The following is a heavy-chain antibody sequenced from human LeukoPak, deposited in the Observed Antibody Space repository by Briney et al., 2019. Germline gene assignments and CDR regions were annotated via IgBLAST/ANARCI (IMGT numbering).Heavy chain of an antibody. D-gene: IGHD6-13*01. J-gene: IGHJ4*02. CDR3: TREYSSSPDY. CDR2: IYYSGST. Sequence: PSETLSLTCSVSGGSISSSSYHWGWIRQPPGKGLEWIGSIYYSGSTYYNLSLRGRVSISVDTSKNQFSLKLSSVTAADTAVYYYTREYSSSPDYWGQGTLVTVSS. V-gene: IGHV4-39*02. CDR1: GGSISSSSYH.